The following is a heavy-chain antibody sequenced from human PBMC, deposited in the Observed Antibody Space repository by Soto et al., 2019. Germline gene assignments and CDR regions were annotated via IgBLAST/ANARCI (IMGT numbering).Heavy chain of an antibody. CDR1: EFTFSNYG. V-gene: IGHV3-33*01. CDR3: ARDDEYSGNGMDV. CDR2: ILNDGSNR. Sequence: QVQLVESGGGVVQPGRSLRLSCAASEFTFSNYGMHWVRQAPGKGLEWVAVILNDGSNRYYADSVKDRFTISRDNSKNTLYLQMNSLRAEDTAVYYWARDDEYSGNGMDVWGPGTTVTVS. D-gene: IGHD3-10*01. J-gene: IGHJ6*02.